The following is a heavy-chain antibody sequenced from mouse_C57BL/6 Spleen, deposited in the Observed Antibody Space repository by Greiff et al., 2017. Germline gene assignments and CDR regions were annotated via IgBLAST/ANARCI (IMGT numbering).Heavy chain of an antibody. CDR2: ISYDGSN. Sequence: EVQRVESGPGLVKPSQSLSLTCSVTGYSITSGYYWNWIRQFPGNKLEWMGYISYDGSNNYNPSLKNRISITRDTSKNQFFLKLNSVTTEDTATYYCAREERLHYFDYWGQGTTLTVSS. J-gene: IGHJ2*01. CDR3: AREERLHYFDY. CDR1: GYSITSGYY. V-gene: IGHV3-6*01.